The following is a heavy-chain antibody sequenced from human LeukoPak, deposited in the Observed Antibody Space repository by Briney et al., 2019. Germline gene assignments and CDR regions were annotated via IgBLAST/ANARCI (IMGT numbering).Heavy chain of an antibody. J-gene: IGHJ4*02. CDR2: IYYSGST. CDR1: GGSISSSSYY. CDR3: ARLAWPNLPRY. V-gene: IGHV4-39*01. Sequence: SETLSLTCTVSGGSISSSSYYWGWIRQPPGKGLEWIGSIYYSGSTYYNPSLKSRVTISVDTSKNQFSLKLSSVTAADTAVYYCARLAWPNLPRYWGQGTLVTVSS. D-gene: IGHD5-12*01.